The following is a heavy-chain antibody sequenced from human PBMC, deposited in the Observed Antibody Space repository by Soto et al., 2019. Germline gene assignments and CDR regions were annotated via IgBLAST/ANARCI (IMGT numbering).Heavy chain of an antibody. D-gene: IGHD2-15*01. Sequence: QVQLVQSGAEVKKPGSSLKVSCKVFGETLNSNPIGWVRQAPGQGLEWVGGIVPLSDRTNYAQELQGRVTVPADGSTSTVYMELSNLKSADTAVYYCARKSGRDCHSGGGCFSLDVWGQGSLITVSS. J-gene: IGHJ4*02. V-gene: IGHV1-69*01. CDR2: IVPLSDRT. CDR3: ARKSGRDCHSGGGCFSLDV. CDR1: GETLNSNP.